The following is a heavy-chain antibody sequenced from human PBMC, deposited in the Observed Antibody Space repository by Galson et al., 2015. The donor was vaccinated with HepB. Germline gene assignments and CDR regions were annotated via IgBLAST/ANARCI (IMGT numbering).Heavy chain of an antibody. D-gene: IGHD3-16*01. J-gene: IGHJ6*04. CDR2: IYPDDSDT. CDR3: ARSQDWNYVMDV. Sequence: QSGAEVKKPGESLKISCTASGYSFTNYWIGWVRQMPGKGLEWMGIIYPDDSDTRYSPSFQGQVTISADKSTYTAYLQWSTLKASDSAMYYCARSQDWNYVMDVWGKGTTVTVSS. CDR1: GYSFTNYW. V-gene: IGHV5-51*03.